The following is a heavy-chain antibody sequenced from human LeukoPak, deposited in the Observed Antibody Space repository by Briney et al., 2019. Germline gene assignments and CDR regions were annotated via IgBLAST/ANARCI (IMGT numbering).Heavy chain of an antibody. Sequence: GESLKISCKGSGYSFPTYWIAWVRQMAGQGLEWMGIIYPRDSDTRYSPSFQGQVTISVDKSISTAYLQWSSLKASDTAMYYCARYGSGHDYWGQGTPVTVSS. J-gene: IGHJ4*02. CDR2: IYPRDSDT. CDR1: GYSFPTYW. CDR3: ARYGSGHDY. D-gene: IGHD6-19*01. V-gene: IGHV5-51*01.